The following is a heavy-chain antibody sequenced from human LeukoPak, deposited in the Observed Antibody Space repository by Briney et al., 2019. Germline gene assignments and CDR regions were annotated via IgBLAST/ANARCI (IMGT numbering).Heavy chain of an antibody. CDR1: GFTFSSYS. V-gene: IGHV3-21*01. Sequence: GGSLRLSCAASGFTFSSYSMNWVRQAPGKGLEWVSSISSSASYMYYADSVKGRFTISRDNAKNSLYLQMSSLSAEDTAVYYCARDLAYYYVSGSLYYFDYWGQGTLVTVSS. D-gene: IGHD3-10*01. CDR2: ISSSASYM. CDR3: ARDLAYYYVSGSLYYFDY. J-gene: IGHJ4*02.